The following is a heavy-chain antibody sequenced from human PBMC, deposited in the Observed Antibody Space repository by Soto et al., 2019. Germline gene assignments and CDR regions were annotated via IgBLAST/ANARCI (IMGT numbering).Heavy chain of an antibody. CDR2: IGSSGATI. D-gene: IGHD2-2*01. J-gene: IGHJ6*03. CDR3: ARASNTEDAYYFYMDV. V-gene: IGHV3-11*01. CDR1: GFTFRNYY. Sequence: GGSLRLSCAASGFTFRNYYMSWVRQAPGKGLEWVSYIGSSGATIYYADSVKGRFTIARDNAKSSLFLQMHSLRAEDTAVYYCARASNTEDAYYFYMDVWGKGTTVTVSS.